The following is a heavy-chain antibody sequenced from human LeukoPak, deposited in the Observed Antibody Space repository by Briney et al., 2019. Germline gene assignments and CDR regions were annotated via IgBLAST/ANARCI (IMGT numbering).Heavy chain of an antibody. CDR2: IYYSGST. CDR3: AKTTVTTWGGYFDY. J-gene: IGHJ4*02. V-gene: IGHV4-59*01. D-gene: IGHD4-17*01. CDR1: GGSISSYY. Sequence: SETLSLTCTVSGGSISSYYWSWIRQPPGKGLEWIGYIYYSGSTNYNPSLKSRVTISVDTSKNQFSLKLSSVTAADTAVYYCAKTTVTTWGGYFDYWGQGTLVTVSS.